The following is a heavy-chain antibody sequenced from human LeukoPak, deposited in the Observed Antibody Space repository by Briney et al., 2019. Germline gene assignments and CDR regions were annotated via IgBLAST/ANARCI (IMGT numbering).Heavy chain of an antibody. D-gene: IGHD3-10*01. J-gene: IGHJ4*02. Sequence: SETLSLTCTVSGGSISSGGYYWSWIRQHPGKGLEWIGYIYYSGSTYYNPSLKSRVTISVDTSKNQFSLKLSSVTAADTAVYYCARDTLWFGEPLGAFDIWGQGTLVTVSS. CDR3: ARDTLWFGEPLGAFDI. CDR2: IYYSGST. V-gene: IGHV4-30-4*08. CDR1: GGSISSGGYY.